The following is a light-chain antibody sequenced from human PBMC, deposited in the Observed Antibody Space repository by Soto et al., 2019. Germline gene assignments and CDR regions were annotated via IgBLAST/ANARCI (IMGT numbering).Light chain of an antibody. CDR2: EVN. V-gene: IGLV2-14*01. CDR3: CSYAGSSTLV. CDR1: SSDVGGYNY. J-gene: IGLJ3*02. Sequence: QSVLTQPASVSGSPGQSITISCTGTSSDVGGYNYVSWYQHHPGKAPKLMIYEVNNRPSGVSNRFSGSKSGNTASLTISGLQAEDEADYFCCSYAGSSTLVFGGGTKVTVL.